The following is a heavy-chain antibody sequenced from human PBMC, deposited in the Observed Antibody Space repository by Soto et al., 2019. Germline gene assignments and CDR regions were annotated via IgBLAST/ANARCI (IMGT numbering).Heavy chain of an antibody. D-gene: IGHD3-16*02. Sequence: QVQLVQSGAEVKKPGASVKVSCKASGYTFTSYGITWVRQAPGQGLEWMGWISAYNGDTNYAPKLQGRGTMTTDASTSTDYMDLRSLGSDDTALYYCARDRDYVWGSYRHTSDYWGQGTLLTVSS. J-gene: IGHJ4*02. CDR3: ARDRDYVWGSYRHTSDY. V-gene: IGHV1-18*01. CDR2: ISAYNGDT. CDR1: GYTFTSYG.